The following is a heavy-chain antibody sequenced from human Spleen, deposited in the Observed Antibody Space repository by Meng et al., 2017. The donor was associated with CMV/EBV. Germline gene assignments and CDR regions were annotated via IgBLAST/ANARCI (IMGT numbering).Heavy chain of an antibody. CDR1: GYTFSNYV. D-gene: IGHD4-17*01. V-gene: IGHV1-18*04. Sequence: ASVKVSCKASGYTFSNYVISWVRQAPGQGLEWMGWISTHNGNTNYVQKLQGRVTMTTDTSTSTAYMELRGLRSDDAAVYYCARGIGASGYYFDSWGQGTLVTVSS. CDR2: ISTHNGNT. CDR3: ARGIGASGYYFDS. J-gene: IGHJ4*02.